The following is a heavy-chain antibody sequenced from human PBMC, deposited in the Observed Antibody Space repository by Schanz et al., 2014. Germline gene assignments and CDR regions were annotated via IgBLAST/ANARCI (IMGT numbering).Heavy chain of an antibody. V-gene: IGHV3-66*01. Sequence: EVQLVESGGGLVQSGGSLRLSCAASGFSFSDYSMNWVRQAPGKGLEWVAVIYSGGSTFYTDSVKGRFTISRDNAKNSLYLQMNSLRDEDTAVYYCARDHPHRGVTGYYNDVWGQGTSVTVSS. CDR1: GFSFSDYS. D-gene: IGHD3-9*01. CDR3: ARDHPHRGVTGYYNDV. J-gene: IGHJ6*02. CDR2: IYSGGST.